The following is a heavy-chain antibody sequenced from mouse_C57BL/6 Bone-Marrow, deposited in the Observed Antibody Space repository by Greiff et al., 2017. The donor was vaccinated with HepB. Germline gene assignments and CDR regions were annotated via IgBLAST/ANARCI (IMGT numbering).Heavy chain of an antibody. J-gene: IGHJ3*01. CDR3: AIYDGYQLFAY. V-gene: IGHV1-74*01. CDR2: IHPSDSDT. D-gene: IGHD2-3*01. Sequence: QVQLQQPGAELVKPGASVKVSCKASGYTFTSYWMHWVKQRPGQGLEWIGRIHPSDSDTNYNQKFKGKATLTVDKSSSTAYMQLSSLTSEDSAVYYCAIYDGYQLFAYWGQGTLVTVSA. CDR1: GYTFTSYW.